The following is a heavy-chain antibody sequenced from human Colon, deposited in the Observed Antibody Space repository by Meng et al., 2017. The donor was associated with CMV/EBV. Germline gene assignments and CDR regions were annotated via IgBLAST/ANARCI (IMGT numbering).Heavy chain of an antibody. V-gene: IGHV4-38-2*02. CDR2: IYHSGST. J-gene: IGHJ5*02. CDR1: GYSIRSDYY. CDR3: ARSPMTTVTNRWCDP. D-gene: IGHD4-17*01. Sequence: GSLRLSCTVSGYSIRSDYYWGWIRQPPGKGLEWIGSIYHSGSTYYNPSLKSRVTISVDTSKNQFSLKLSSVTVADTAVYYCARSPMTTVTNRWCDPWGQGTPVTVSS.